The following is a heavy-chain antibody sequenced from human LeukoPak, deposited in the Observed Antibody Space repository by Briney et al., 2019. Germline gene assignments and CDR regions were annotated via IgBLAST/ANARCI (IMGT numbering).Heavy chain of an antibody. Sequence: GGSPRLSCAPSGFSFSSYGMHRGPQGPGKGLEWVAVISYEGSNKYYADSVKGRFTISSDNSKNTLYMQMNSLRAEDTAVYYFASATGYGDYLDYWDEGSLVTVSS. CDR1: GFSFSSYG. V-gene: IGHV3-30*03. D-gene: IGHD4-17*01. J-gene: IGHJ4*02. CDR2: ISYEGSNK. CDR3: ASATGYGDYLDY.